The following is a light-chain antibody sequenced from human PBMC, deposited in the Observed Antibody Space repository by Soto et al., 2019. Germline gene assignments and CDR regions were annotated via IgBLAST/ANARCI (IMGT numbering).Light chain of an antibody. CDR2: GAS. J-gene: IGKJ1*01. Sequence: ETGMTQSPATLSVSPGERGTLSGRASQSVSTNLAWYQQKPGLAPRLVIYGASTRATGVPARFSGSGSGTEFTLTINSLQSEDFAVYYCQQYKNWPRTFGQGTKVEI. V-gene: IGKV3-15*01. CDR1: QSVSTN. CDR3: QQYKNWPRT.